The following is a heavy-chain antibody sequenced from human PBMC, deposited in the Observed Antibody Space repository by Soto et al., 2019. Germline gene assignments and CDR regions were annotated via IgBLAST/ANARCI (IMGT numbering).Heavy chain of an antibody. D-gene: IGHD3-16*01. Sequence: QVQLVQSGAEVKNPGASVKVSCKASGYTFTRYGIGWARQAPGQGLEWMGWINTYNGNTNYAQNVQGRVTLTTDTSTSTAYMERRSLRSNDKAIYYCAMVDVYVTPSPQDVWGQGTTVIVSS. V-gene: IGHV1-18*01. CDR3: AMVDVYVTPSPQDV. CDR2: INTYNGNT. CDR1: GYTFTRYG. J-gene: IGHJ6*02.